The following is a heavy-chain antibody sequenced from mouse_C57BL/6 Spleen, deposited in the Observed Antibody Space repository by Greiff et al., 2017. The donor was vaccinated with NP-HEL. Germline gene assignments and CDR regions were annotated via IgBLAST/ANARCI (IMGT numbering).Heavy chain of an antibody. CDR1: GYTFTSYW. CDR3: ANLYGSSFHYFDY. J-gene: IGHJ2*01. D-gene: IGHD1-1*01. CDR2: IYPSDSET. V-gene: IGHV1-61*01. Sequence: VQLQQPGAELVRPGSSVKLSCKASGYTFTSYWMDWVKQRPGQGLEWIGNIYPSDSETHYNQKFKDKATLTVDKSSSTAYMQLSSLTSEDSAVYYCANLYGSSFHYFDYWGQGTTLTVAS.